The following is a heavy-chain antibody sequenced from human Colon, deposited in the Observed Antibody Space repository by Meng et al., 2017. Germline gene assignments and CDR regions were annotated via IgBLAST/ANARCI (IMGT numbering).Heavy chain of an antibody. CDR3: GRPWEHNEYCMDV. V-gene: IGHV1-2*06. CDR1: GYTFPGYY. J-gene: IGHJ6*02. D-gene: IGHD1-26*01. Sequence: ASVKVSCKTSGYTFPGYYLHWVRQAPGQGLEWMGRINLKTGDINYAQSLQGRVTLTRDTSISTSYMELSILRSDDTAVYYRGRPWEHNEYCMDVWGQGTMVTVSS. CDR2: INLKTGDI.